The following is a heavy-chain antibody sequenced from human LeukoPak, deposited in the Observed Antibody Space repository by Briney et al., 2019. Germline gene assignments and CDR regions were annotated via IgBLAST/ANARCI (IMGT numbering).Heavy chain of an antibody. D-gene: IGHD5-18*01. V-gene: IGHV1-69*04. CDR3: ARRGYSYGLSNYYYYGMDV. CDR2: IIPILGIA. J-gene: IGHJ6*02. Sequence: SVKVSCKASGGTFSSYAISWVRQAPGQGLEWMGRIIPILGIANYAQKFQSRVTITADKSTSTAYMELSSLRSEDTAVYYCARRGYSYGLSNYYYYGMDVWGQGTTVTVSS. CDR1: GGTFSSYA.